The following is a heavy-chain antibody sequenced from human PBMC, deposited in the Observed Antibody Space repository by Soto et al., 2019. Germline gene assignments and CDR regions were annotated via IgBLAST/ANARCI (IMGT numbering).Heavy chain of an antibody. CDR2: IRGSGRIT. J-gene: IGHJ3*02. D-gene: IGHD6-19*01. CDR1: GFTFSSYA. Sequence: EVQLLESGGGLVQPGGSLRLSCAASGFTFSSYAMTWVRQAPGKGLEWVSGIRGSGRITYYADSVQGRFTITSDKSMNTVYLQMNSLRAEDTAVYYCAKAVTVADAFDIWGQGTMVTVSS. V-gene: IGHV3-23*01. CDR3: AKAVTVADAFDI.